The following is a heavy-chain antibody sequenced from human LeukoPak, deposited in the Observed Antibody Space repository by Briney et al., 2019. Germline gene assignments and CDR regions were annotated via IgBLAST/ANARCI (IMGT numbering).Heavy chain of an antibody. Sequence: GGPLRLSCAASGFTVSSNDMSWVRQAPGKGLEWVSGISGSGGTTYYADSVKGRFTISRDNSKNTLYLQMNYLRAEDTALYYCAKNIAAPTTPFDYWGQGTLVTVSS. J-gene: IGHJ4*02. CDR2: ISGSGGTT. V-gene: IGHV3-23*01. CDR1: GFTVSSND. CDR3: AKNIAAPTTPFDY. D-gene: IGHD6-13*01.